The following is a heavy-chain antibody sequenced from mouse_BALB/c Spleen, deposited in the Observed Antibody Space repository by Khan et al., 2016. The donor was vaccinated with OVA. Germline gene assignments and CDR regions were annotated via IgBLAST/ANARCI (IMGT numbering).Heavy chain of an antibody. CDR1: GLSFTNYG. Sequence: QVQLKESGPGLVAPSQSLSITCTISGLSFTNYGVHWVRQPPGKGLEWLVVICSDGSTPNNSALNSRLTVCKDNSTSQVSFIMNNLHTNDNAINFWARKPYYLYNVMDNWGQGTSVTVSS. V-gene: IGHV2-6*02. J-gene: IGHJ4*01. CDR3: ARKPYYLYNVMDN. D-gene: IGHD2-10*01. CDR2: ICSDGST.